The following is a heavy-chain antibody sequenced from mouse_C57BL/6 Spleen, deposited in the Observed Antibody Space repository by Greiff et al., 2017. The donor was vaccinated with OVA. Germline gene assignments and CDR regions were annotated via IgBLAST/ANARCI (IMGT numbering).Heavy chain of an antibody. CDR3: ARHDATVVRYAMDY. CDR2: ISSGGSYT. V-gene: IGHV5-6*01. J-gene: IGHJ4*01. D-gene: IGHD1-1*01. CDR1: GFTFSSYG. Sequence: EVQLVESGGDLVKPGGSLKLSCAASGFTFSSYGMSWVRQTPDKRLEWVATISSGGSYTYYPDSVKGRFTISRDNAKNTLYLQMSSLKSEDTAMYCCARHDATVVRYAMDYWGQGTSVTVSS.